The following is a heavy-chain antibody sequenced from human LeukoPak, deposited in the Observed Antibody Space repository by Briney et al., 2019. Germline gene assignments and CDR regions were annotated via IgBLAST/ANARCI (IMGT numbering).Heavy chain of an antibody. CDR1: GYTFTGYY. Sequence: ASVKVSCKASGYTFTGYYMQWVRQAPGQGLEWMGWINPNSGGTNYAQKFQGWVTMTRDTSISTAYMELSRLRSDDTAVYYCARSGFGEDGAFDIWGQGTMVTVSS. J-gene: IGHJ3*02. D-gene: IGHD3-10*01. CDR3: ARSGFGEDGAFDI. CDR2: INPNSGGT. V-gene: IGHV1-2*04.